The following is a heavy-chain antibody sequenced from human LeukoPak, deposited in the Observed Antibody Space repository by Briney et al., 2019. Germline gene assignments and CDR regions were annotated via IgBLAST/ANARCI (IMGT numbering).Heavy chain of an antibody. V-gene: IGHV4-31*03. CDR2: IYYNGNT. CDR3: ARHEVQQLVFDY. Sequence: SQTLSLTCTVSGGSINSGGYYWSWIRQLPGKGLEWIGYIYYNGNTYYNPPLKSRVSISLDTSKNHFSLRVTSVSAADTAVYYCARHEVQQLVFDYWGQGTLVTVSS. J-gene: IGHJ4*02. D-gene: IGHD6-13*01. CDR1: GGSINSGGYY.